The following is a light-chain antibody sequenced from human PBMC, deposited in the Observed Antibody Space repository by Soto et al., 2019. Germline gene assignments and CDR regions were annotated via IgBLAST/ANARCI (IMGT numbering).Light chain of an antibody. J-gene: IGKJ2*01. CDR2: RVS. V-gene: IGKV3-15*01. CDR3: QQNNNWPYT. CDR1: HSVSGG. Sequence: EIVMTQSQATMSVSPGERATLSGRASHSVSGGLAWYQQKPGQAPRLLIYRVSIRVTGIPARFSGSGSETEFTLTMSSLQSEDFAVYYCQQNNNWPYTFGQGTKLAIK.